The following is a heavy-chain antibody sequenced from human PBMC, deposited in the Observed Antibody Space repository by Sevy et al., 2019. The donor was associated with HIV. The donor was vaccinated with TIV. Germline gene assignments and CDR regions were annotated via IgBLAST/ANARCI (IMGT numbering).Heavy chain of an antibody. Sequence: GGSQRLSCAASGFTFSTYAMTWVRQGPGKGLEWVSSISASGGSTFYADSVKGRFTISRDNSKNTLYLQMNSLRADDTAVYYCAKRNTNWGQGTLVTVSS. V-gene: IGHV3-23*01. CDR2: ISASGGST. J-gene: IGHJ4*02. CDR1: GFTFSTYA. CDR3: AKRNTN.